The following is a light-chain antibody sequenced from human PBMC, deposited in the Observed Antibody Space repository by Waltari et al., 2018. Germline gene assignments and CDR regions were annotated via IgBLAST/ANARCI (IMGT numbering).Light chain of an antibody. CDR1: QSVLYSSNNKNY. V-gene: IGKV4-1*01. J-gene: IGKJ1*01. Sequence: DIVMTQSPDSLAVFLGERATINCKSSQSVLYSSNNKNYLAWYQQRPGQTPKLLIYWASTRESGVPDRFSGSGSGTDFTLTISSLQAEDVAVYYCQQYYNVPWTFGQGTKVEIK. CDR3: QQYYNVPWT. CDR2: WAS.